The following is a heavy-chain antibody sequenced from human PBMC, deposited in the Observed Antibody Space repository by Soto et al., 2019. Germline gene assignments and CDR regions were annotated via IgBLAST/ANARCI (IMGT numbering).Heavy chain of an antibody. CDR1: GFSLRISGVG. J-gene: IGHJ3*02. D-gene: IGHD2-15*01. CDR3: AHSATASDAFDI. Sequence: QITLKESGPTLVKPTQTLTLTCTFSGFSLRISGVGVGWIRQPPGKALEWLALIYWDDDKRYSPSLKSRLTIXKXXSKTQVVLTTTNMDPVDTATYYCAHSATASDAFDIWGQGTMVTVSS. CDR2: IYWDDDK. V-gene: IGHV2-5*02.